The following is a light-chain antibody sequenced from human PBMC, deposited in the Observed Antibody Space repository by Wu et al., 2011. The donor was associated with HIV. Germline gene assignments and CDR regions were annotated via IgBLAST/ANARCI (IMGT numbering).Light chain of an antibody. J-gene: IGKJ1*01. Sequence: RASQSVTGNYLAWYQQKPGQTPRLLIYGASSRATDVPDRFSGSGSGTDFTLTISRLEPEDFAVYYCQQYGISPPWTFGQGTKVEMK. V-gene: IGKV3-20*01. CDR2: GAS. CDR1: QSVTGNY. CDR3: QQYGISPPWT.